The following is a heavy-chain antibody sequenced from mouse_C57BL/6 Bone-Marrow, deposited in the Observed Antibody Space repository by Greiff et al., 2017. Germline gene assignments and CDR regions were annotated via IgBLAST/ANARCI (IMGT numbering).Heavy chain of an antibody. J-gene: IGHJ1*03. D-gene: IGHD1-1*01. CDR3: ARMITTVVADWYFDV. Sequence: VQLQESGAELVKPGASVKMSCKASGYTFTTYPIEWMKQNHGKSLEWIGNFHPYNDDTKYNEKFKGKATLTVDKSSSTVYLELSRLTSEDSAVYYCARMITTVVADWYFDVWGTGTTVTVSS. CDR2: FHPYNDDT. CDR1: GYTFTTYP. V-gene: IGHV1-47*01.